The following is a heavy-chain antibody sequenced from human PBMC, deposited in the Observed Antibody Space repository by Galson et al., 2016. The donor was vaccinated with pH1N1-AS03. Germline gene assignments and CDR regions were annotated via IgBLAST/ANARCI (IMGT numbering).Heavy chain of an antibody. V-gene: IGHV3-64*01. D-gene: IGHD6-13*01. CDR2: ISGRGFST. J-gene: IGHJ4*02. Sequence: SLRLSCAASGFTFSSYAMHWVRQAPGKGLEYVSAISGRGFSTYYANSVKGRFTISRDNSKNTLYLQMGSLRAEDMAVYYCARGPVSYSNYWFPPPDYWGQGPLVTVSS. CDR3: ARGPVSYSNYWFPPPDY. CDR1: GFTFSSYA.